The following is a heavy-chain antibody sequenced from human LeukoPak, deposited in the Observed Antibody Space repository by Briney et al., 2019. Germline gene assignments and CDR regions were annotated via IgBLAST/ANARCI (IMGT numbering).Heavy chain of an antibody. CDR3: AKRHYDFWSGYQNQMYYFDY. CDR2: ISGSGGST. J-gene: IGHJ4*02. V-gene: IGHV3-23*01. D-gene: IGHD3-3*01. Sequence: GGSLRLSCAASGFTFSSYARSWVRQAPGKGLEWVSAISGSGGSTYYADSVKGRFTISRDNSKNTLYLQMNSLRAEDTAVYYCAKRHYDFWSGYQNQMYYFDYWGQGTLVTVSS. CDR1: GFTFSSYA.